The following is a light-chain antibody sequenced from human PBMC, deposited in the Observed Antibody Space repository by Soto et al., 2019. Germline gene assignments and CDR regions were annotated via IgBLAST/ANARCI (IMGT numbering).Light chain of an antibody. CDR2: NVY. CDR3: SAYTVSRTYV. Sequence: LTQPASVSGSPGQSITIACTGTSSDVGAYNFVSWHQQHPGKAPKLMIYNVYDRPSGISYRFSGSKSGNTASLTISGLQGEDEADYYCSAYTVSRTYVFGTGTKVTVL. V-gene: IGLV2-14*03. J-gene: IGLJ1*01. CDR1: SSDVGAYNF.